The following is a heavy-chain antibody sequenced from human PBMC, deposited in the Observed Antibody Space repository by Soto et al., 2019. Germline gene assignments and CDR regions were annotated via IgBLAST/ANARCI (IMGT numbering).Heavy chain of an antibody. CDR3: ARLETYYDYVWGSYRYVAFDY. CDR1: GYSFTSYW. CDR2: IYPGDSDT. V-gene: IGHV5-51*01. J-gene: IGHJ4*02. Sequence: PGESLKISCKGSGYSFTSYWIGWVRQMPGKGLEWMGIIYPGDSDTRYSPSFQGQVTISADKSISTAYLQWSSLKASDTAMYYCARLETYYDYVWGSYRYVAFDYWGQGTLVTVSS. D-gene: IGHD3-16*02.